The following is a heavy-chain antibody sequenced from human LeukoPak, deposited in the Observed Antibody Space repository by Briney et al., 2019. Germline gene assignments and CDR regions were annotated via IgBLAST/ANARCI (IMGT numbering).Heavy chain of an antibody. CDR3: ARGLYSSRWYVPWYFDL. Sequence: SSETLSLTCAVSGGSISNNNWWSWVRQPPGKGLEWIGEINHSGTTNYNPSLKSRVTISVDTSKNQFSLKLSSVTAADTAVYYCARGLYSSRWYVPWYFDLWGRGTLVTVSS. V-gene: IGHV4-4*02. J-gene: IGHJ2*01. CDR1: GGSISNNNW. CDR2: INHSGTT. D-gene: IGHD6-13*01.